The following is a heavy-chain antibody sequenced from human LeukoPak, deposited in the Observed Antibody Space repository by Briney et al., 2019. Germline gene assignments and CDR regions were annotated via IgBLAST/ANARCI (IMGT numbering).Heavy chain of an antibody. CDR3: ARDSRRELLHAFDI. Sequence: SETLSLTCTVSGGSVSSGSYYWNWIRQPPGKGLEWIAYIDYSASTNYNPSLKSRVTISVDTSKNQFSLKLSSVTAADTAVYYCARDSRRELLHAFDIWGQGTMVTVSS. J-gene: IGHJ3*02. D-gene: IGHD1-26*01. V-gene: IGHV4-61*01. CDR1: GGSVSSGSYY. CDR2: IDYSAST.